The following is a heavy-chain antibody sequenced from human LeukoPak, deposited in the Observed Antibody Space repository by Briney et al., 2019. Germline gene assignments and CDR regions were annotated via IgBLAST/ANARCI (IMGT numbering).Heavy chain of an antibody. D-gene: IGHD6-19*01. CDR2: ISSSGATK. V-gene: IGHV3-48*03. CDR3: ARGPSIAVAEYIQH. Sequence: GGSLRLSCAASGFTFMSYEMNWVRQAPGKGLEWVSYISSSGATKYHADSVKGRFTMSRDNAKNSLYLQMNSLRAEDTAVYYCARGPSIAVAEYIQHWGQGTLVTVS. J-gene: IGHJ1*01. CDR1: GFTFMSYE.